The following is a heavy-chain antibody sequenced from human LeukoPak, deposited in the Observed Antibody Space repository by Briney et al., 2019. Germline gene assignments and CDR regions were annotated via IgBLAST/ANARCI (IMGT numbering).Heavy chain of an antibody. Sequence: PLGSLRLSCAASGFTFSRYAMSWVRQAPGKGLEWVSGIIDSGESTYYANFAKGRFTISRDNSNNTLYLQMNSLRAEDTAVYYCAKLGGQELHNYYVAVCGKGTTVAVSS. D-gene: IGHD3-16*01. V-gene: IGHV3-23*01. CDR2: IIDSGEST. CDR3: AKLGGQELHNYYVAV. J-gene: IGHJ6*03. CDR1: GFTFSRYA.